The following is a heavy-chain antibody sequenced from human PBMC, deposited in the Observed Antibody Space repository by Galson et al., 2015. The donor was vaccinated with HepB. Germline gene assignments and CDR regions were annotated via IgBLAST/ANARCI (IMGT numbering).Heavy chain of an antibody. J-gene: IGHJ4*02. CDR2: IDPSDSYT. V-gene: IGHV5-10-1*01. D-gene: IGHD3-3*01. CDR3: ARHLSADFWSAYLN. Sequence: QSGAEVKKPGESLRISCKGSGYSFTTYWISWVRQMPGKGLEWMGRIDPSDSYTKYSPSFQGHVTISADKSISTAYLQWSSLKASDSAKYYCARHLSADFWSAYLNWGQGTLVTVSS. CDR1: GYSFTTYW.